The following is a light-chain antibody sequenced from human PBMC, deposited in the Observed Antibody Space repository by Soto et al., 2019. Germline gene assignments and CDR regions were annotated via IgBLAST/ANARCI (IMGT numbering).Light chain of an antibody. CDR2: AAS. J-gene: IGKJ1*01. V-gene: IGKV1-39*01. Sequence: DIQMTQSPSSLSASVGDRVAITCRASQTISSYLNWYQQKPGKAPKLLIYAASSLQSGVPSRLSGSGSGTDFTLTISSLQPEDFATYYCQQSYSIPTFGQGTKVEIK. CDR3: QQSYSIPT. CDR1: QTISSY.